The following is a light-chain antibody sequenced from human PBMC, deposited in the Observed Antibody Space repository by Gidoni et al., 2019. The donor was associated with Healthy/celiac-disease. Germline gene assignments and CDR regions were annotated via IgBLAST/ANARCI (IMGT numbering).Light chain of an antibody. CDR1: QSISSW. CDR2: KAS. Sequence: DTQMTQSPSTLSASVGDRVTITCRASQSISSWLAWYQQKPGKAPKLLIYKASSLESGVPSRFSGSGSGTEFTLTISSLQPDDFATYYCQQYNSEFTFGPGTKVDIK. J-gene: IGKJ3*01. CDR3: QQYNSEFT. V-gene: IGKV1-5*03.